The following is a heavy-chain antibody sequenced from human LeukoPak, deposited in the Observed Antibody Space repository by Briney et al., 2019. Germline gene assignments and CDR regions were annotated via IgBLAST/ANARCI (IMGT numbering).Heavy chain of an antibody. D-gene: IGHD2-2*01. CDR1: GGSISSYY. CDR3: ARERYCSSTSCYPPRDAFDI. CDR2: IYTSGST. J-gene: IGHJ3*02. Sequence: SETLSLTCTVSGGSISSYYWSWIRQPAGKGLEWIGRIYTSGSTNYNPSLKSRVTMSVDTSKNQFSLKLSSVTAADTAVYYCARERYCSSTSCYPPRDAFDIWGQGTMVTVSS. V-gene: IGHV4-4*07.